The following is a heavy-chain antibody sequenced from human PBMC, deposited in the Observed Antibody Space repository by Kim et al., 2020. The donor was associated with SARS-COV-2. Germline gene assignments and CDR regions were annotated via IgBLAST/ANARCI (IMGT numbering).Heavy chain of an antibody. CDR1: GFTFDDYA. D-gene: IGHD2-15*01. CDR3: AKQKRYCSGGSCYSGFDY. J-gene: IGHJ4*02. Sequence: GGSLRLSCAASGFTFDDYAMHWVRQAPGKGLEWVSGISWNSGSIGYADSVKGRFTISRDNAKNSLYLQMNSLRAEDTALYYCAKQKRYCSGGSCYSGFDYWGQGTLVTVSS. CDR2: ISWNSGSI. V-gene: IGHV3-9*01.